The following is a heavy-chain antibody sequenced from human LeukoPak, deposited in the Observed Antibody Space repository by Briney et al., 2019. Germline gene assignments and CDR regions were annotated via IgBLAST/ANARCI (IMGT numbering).Heavy chain of an antibody. Sequence: SETLALTCTVSGGSINSSSYYWGWIRQPPGKGLEWIGSIYYSGSTYYNPSLKSRVTISVDTSKNQFSLELRSVTAADTAVYSCARHGWLGVGGWYWGQGTRVSVSS. D-gene: IGHD6-19*01. CDR3: ARHGWLGVGGWY. CDR2: IYYSGST. V-gene: IGHV4-39*01. CDR1: GGSINSSSYY. J-gene: IGHJ4*02.